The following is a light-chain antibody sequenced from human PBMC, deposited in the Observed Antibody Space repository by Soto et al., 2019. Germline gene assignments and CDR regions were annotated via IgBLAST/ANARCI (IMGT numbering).Light chain of an antibody. J-gene: IGKJ1*01. CDR2: SAS. CDR3: QQSSNIPWT. Sequence: DIQMTQSPSSLSASVGDSVTITCRTSQHVDRYLSWYQQIPGRAPKLLIYSASSLVSGDPPRFRGSASGTEFTLSISSLQREDFATYFCQQSSNIPWTFGQGTKVDIK. V-gene: IGKV1-39*01. CDR1: QHVDRY.